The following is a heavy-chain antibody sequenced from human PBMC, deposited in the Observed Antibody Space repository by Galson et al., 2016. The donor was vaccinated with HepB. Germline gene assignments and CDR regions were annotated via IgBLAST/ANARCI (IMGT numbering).Heavy chain of an antibody. V-gene: IGHV3-30*18. CDR2: ISYDGSHK. Sequence: SLRLSCAASGFTFSAYGMHWVRQAPGKGREWVAVISYDGSHKKYADSVKGRFTIPRDTSKNTLYLQMNSLTAEDTAVYFCAKDGYRGSYRDYYGIDVWGQGTTVTVSS. D-gene: IGHD1-26*01. CDR3: AKDGYRGSYRDYYGIDV. CDR1: GFTFSAYG. J-gene: IGHJ6*02.